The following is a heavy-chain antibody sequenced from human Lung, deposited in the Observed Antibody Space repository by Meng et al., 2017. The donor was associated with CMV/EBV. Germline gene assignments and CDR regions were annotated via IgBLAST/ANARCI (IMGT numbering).Heavy chain of an antibody. D-gene: IGHD2-21*01. Sequence: ASVKVSCKASGYTFIGYHIHWVRQAPGQGLEWMGWINPNPNFDDTAYAQKFQGRVTITRDMSISTAYMELTRLRPDDTAVYYCARVQFLEKPNDAFNIWGQGTXVTVSS. CDR1: GYTFIGYH. J-gene: IGHJ3*02. CDR2: INPNPNFDDT. V-gene: IGHV1-2*02. CDR3: ARVQFLEKPNDAFNI.